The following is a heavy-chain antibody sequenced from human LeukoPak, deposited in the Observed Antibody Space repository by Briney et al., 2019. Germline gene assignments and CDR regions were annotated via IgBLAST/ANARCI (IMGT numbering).Heavy chain of an antibody. CDR2: TYYRSTWYN. Sequence: SQTLSLTCAISGDSVSSNSVTWNWIRQSPSRGLEWLGRTYYRSTWYNDYAVSVRGRITVNPDTSKNQFSLHLNSVTPEDTAVYYCARRLTQYDCFDPWGQGILVTVPS. J-gene: IGHJ5*02. CDR1: GDSVSSNSVT. CDR3: ARRLTQYDCFDP. V-gene: IGHV6-1*01. D-gene: IGHD2-2*01.